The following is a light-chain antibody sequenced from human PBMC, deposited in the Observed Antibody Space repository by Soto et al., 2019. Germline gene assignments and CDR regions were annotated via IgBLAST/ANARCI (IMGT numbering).Light chain of an antibody. CDR1: SGHSSNI. CDR3: ETWDSNTRV. J-gene: IGLJ2*01. Sequence: QSVLTQSSSASASLGSSVKLTCTLSSGHSSNIIAWHQQQPGKAPRYLMKLEGSGSYNKGSGIPDRFSGSSSGAGRHLTSPHLQSEDEADYYCETWDSNTRVFGGGTQLPVL. CDR2: LEGSGSY. V-gene: IGLV4-60*03.